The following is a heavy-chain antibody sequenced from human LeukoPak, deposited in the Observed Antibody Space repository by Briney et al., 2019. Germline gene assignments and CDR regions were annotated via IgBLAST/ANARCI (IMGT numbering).Heavy chain of an antibody. CDR1: GYTFTSYY. V-gene: IGHV1-46*01. D-gene: IGHD4-23*01. Sequence: ASVKVSCKASGYTFTSYYMHWVRQAPGQGLEWMGIINPSGGSTSYAQKFQGRVTITADKSTSTAYMELSSLRSEDTAVYYCARTGGNRDYWGQGTLVTVSS. CDR2: INPSGGST. J-gene: IGHJ4*02. CDR3: ARTGGNRDY.